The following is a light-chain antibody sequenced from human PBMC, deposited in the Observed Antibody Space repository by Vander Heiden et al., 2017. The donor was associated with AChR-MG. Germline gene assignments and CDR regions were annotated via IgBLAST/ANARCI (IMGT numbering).Light chain of an antibody. Sequence: QSALTQPASVSGSPGQSITIPCAGTSSDVGGYNYVSWYQQQHPGKAPKLLIYDVSNRPSGVSNRFSGSKSGNTASLTISGLQAEDEADYYCSSYTSSRTLVFGGGTKVTVL. CDR1: SSDVGGYNY. CDR3: SSYTSSRTLV. V-gene: IGLV2-14*03. J-gene: IGLJ3*02. CDR2: DVS.